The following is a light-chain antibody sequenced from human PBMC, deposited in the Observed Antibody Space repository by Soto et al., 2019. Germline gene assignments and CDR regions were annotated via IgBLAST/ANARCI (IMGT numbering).Light chain of an antibody. CDR3: SSYTSSNTYV. CDR2: DVS. V-gene: IGLV2-14*01. J-gene: IGLJ1*01. CDR1: SSDVGGYNY. Sequence: QSVLTQPASVSGSPGQSITISCTGTSSDVGGYNYVSWYQQHPGKAPKLMIYDVSNRPSGVSNRFSGSKSGNTASLTISGLQAEDEADYYCSSYTSSNTYVFGTGNEVTVL.